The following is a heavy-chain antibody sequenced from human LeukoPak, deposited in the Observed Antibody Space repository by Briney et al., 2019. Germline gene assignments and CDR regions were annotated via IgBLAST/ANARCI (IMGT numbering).Heavy chain of an antibody. CDR3: ARDLLLGATTEGVFDY. CDR2: INPNSGGT. CDR1: GYTFTGYY. D-gene: IGHD1-26*01. Sequence: ASVTVSCKASGYTFTGYYMHWVRQAPGQGLEWMGWINPNSGGTNYAQKFQGRVTMTRDTSISTAYMELSRLRSDDTAVYYCARDLLLGATTEGVFDYWGQGTLVTVSS. J-gene: IGHJ4*02. V-gene: IGHV1-2*02.